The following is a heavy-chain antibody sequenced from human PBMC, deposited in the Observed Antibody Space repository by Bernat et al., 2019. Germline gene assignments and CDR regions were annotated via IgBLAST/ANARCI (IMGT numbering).Heavy chain of an antibody. V-gene: IGHV4-39*01. CDR3: ARLPFTGDRGRGTFDI. Sequence: QLQVQESGPGLVKPSETLSLTCTVSGGSMSSTSYYWGWIRQPPGKGLDWIGSISYTGSPYYNPSLESRVIISVDTSKKQFSLALTSVPAADTAVYYCARLPFTGDRGRGTFDIWGQGTMVTVSS. CDR2: ISYTGSP. CDR1: GGSMSSTSYY. D-gene: IGHD7-27*01. J-gene: IGHJ3*02.